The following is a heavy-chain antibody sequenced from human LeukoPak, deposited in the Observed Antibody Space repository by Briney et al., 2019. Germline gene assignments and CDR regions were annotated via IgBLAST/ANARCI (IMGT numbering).Heavy chain of an antibody. J-gene: IGHJ4*02. Sequence: ASVKVSCKASGYTFTSYYMHWVRQAPGQGLEWMGITNPSGGSTSYAQKFQGRVTMTRDTSTSTVYMELSSLRSEDTAVYYCARRDTDGGGYDTFDYWGQGTLVTVSS. CDR2: TNPSGGST. D-gene: IGHD5-12*01. CDR3: ARRDTDGGGYDTFDY. CDR1: GYTFTSYY. V-gene: IGHV1-46*01.